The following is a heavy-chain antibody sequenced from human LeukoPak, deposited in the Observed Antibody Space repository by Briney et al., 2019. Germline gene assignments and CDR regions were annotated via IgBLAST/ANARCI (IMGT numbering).Heavy chain of an antibody. J-gene: IGHJ6*03. Sequence: PGGSLRLSCAASGFTFSSYSMNWVRQAPGKGLEWVSSISSSSSYIYYADSVKGRFTISRDNAKNSLYLQINSLRAGDTAVYYCARVGAARYYYYYMDVWGKGTTVTASS. CDR2: ISSSSSYI. V-gene: IGHV3-21*01. CDR3: ARVGAARYYYYYMDV. CDR1: GFTFSSYS. D-gene: IGHD2-15*01.